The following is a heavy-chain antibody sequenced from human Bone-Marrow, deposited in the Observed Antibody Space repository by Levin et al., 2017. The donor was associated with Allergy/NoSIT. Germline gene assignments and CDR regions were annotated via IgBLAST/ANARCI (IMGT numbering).Heavy chain of an antibody. V-gene: IGHV1-69*02. Sequence: ASVKVSCKASGGTFSSYTISWVRQAPGQGLEWMGRIIPILGIANYAQKFQGRVTITADKSTSTAYMELSSLRSEDTAVYYCASKEGYSSSWYLFWGQGTLVTVSS. D-gene: IGHD6-13*01. CDR1: GGTFSSYT. CDR2: IIPILGIA. CDR3: ASKEGYSSSWYLF. J-gene: IGHJ4*02.